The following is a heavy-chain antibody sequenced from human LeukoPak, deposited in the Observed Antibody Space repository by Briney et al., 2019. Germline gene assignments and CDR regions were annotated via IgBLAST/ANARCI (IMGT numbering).Heavy chain of an antibody. D-gene: IGHD4-17*01. CDR2: INHSGST. CDR1: GGSFSGYY. CDR3: ARACGDYRYYYYYMDV. Sequence: SETLSLTCAVFGGSFSGYYWSWIRQRPGKGLEWIGEINHSGSTNYNPSLKSRVTISVDTSKNQFSLRVSSVTAADTAVYYCARACGDYRYYYYYMDVWGKGTTVTVSS. J-gene: IGHJ6*03. V-gene: IGHV4-34*01.